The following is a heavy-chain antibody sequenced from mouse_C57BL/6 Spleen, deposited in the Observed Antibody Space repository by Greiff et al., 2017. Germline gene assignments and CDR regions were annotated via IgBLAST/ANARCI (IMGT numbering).Heavy chain of an antibody. Sequence: EVMLVESGGGLVQPKGSLKLSCAASGFSFNTYAMNWVRQAPGKGLEWVALIRSKSNIYATYYADSVKDRLTISRDDSESMLYLQMNNVKTEDTAVYYCVRQYDCGGSDFDYWGQGTTLTVSS. CDR2: IRSKSNIYAT. CDR3: VRQYDCGGSDFDY. CDR1: GFSFNTYA. V-gene: IGHV10-1*01. D-gene: IGHD2-4*01. J-gene: IGHJ2*01.